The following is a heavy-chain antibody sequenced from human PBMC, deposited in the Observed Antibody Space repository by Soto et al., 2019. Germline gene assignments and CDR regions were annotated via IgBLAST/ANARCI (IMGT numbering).Heavy chain of an antibody. CDR2: ISGSGGST. J-gene: IGHJ6*03. CDR3: AKSAEAAPNYYYYYMDV. CDR1: GFTFSSYA. Sequence: EVQLLESGGGLVQPGGSLRLSCAASGFTFSSYAMSWVRQAPGKGLEWVSAISGSGGSTYYADSVRGRFTISRDNSKNTLYLQRNSLRAEDTSVYYCAKSAEAAPNYYYYYMDVWGKGTTVTVSS. D-gene: IGHD6-6*01. V-gene: IGHV3-23*01.